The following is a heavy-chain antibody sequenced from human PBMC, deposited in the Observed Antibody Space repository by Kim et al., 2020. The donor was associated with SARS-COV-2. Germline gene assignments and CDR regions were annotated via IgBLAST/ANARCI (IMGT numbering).Heavy chain of an antibody. CDR3: ARELAVFYGQGYYYYGMDV. V-gene: IGHV1-2*02. J-gene: IGHJ6*02. CDR2: INPNSGGT. CDR1: GYTFTGYY. D-gene: IGHD4-17*01. Sequence: ASVKVSCKASGYTFTGYYMHWVRQAPGQGLEWMGWINPNSGGTNYAQKFQGRVTMTRDTSISTAYMELSRLRSDDTAVYYCARELAVFYGQGYYYYGMDVWGQGTTVTVSS.